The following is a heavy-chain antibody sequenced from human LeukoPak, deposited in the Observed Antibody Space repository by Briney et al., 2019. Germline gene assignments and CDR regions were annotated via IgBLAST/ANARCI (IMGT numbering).Heavy chain of an antibody. J-gene: IGHJ3*02. Sequence: SRTLSLTCTVSAGSINSGDYYWSWIRQPAGKGLEWIGRIYTPGTNYNYNPSLRSRVTISIDTSKNQFSLKLTSVTAADTAVYYCARGIGTSYDSSRDAFDIWGQGTMVTVSS. CDR2: IYTPGT. V-gene: IGHV4-61*02. D-gene: IGHD3-22*01. CDR3: ARGIGTSYDSSRDAFDI. CDR1: AGSINSGDYY.